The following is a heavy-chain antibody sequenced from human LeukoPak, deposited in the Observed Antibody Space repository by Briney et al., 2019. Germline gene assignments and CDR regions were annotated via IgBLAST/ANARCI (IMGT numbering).Heavy chain of an antibody. D-gene: IGHD3-10*01. CDR1: GFTFSSYG. CDR3: ARDQKWFGENIRGAFDI. Sequence: PGGSLRLSCAASGFTFSSYGMHWVRQAPGKGLEWVAVIWYDGSNKYYADSVKGRFTISRDNSKNTLYLQMNSLRAEDTAVYYCARDQKWFGENIRGAFDIWGQGTMVTVSS. V-gene: IGHV3-33*01. CDR2: IWYDGSNK. J-gene: IGHJ3*02.